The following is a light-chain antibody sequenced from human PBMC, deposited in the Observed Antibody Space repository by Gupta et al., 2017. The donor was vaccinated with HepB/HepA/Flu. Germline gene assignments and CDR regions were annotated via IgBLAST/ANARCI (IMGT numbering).Light chain of an antibody. CDR1: QDVHTN. V-gene: IGKV3-15*01. CDR2: GAS. CDR3: QQYTNWPWT. Sequence: EIVMTPSPATLSVSPGERVAFSCRASQDVHTNLAWMQQKPGQAPKVLFYGASARATGVPARFIGSGSRTEFTLTITSLQSEDVAVYVCQQYTNWPWTFGQGTKVEIK. J-gene: IGKJ1*01.